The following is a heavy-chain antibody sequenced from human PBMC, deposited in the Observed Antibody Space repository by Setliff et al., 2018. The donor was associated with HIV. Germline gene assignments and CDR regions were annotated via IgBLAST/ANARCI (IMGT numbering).Heavy chain of an antibody. CDR1: GFTFSSYE. V-gene: IGHV3-48*03. J-gene: IGHJ4*02. D-gene: IGHD2-2*01. CDR2: IGTSTSNI. CDR3: ARGEPTILIEPAAFFDY. Sequence: PGGSLRLSCAASGFTFSSYEMNWVRQAPGKGLGWVSYIGTSTSNIYYADSVKGRFTISRDNAKNSLYLQMNSLRAEDTAVYYCARGEPTILIEPAAFFDYWGQGTLVTVSS.